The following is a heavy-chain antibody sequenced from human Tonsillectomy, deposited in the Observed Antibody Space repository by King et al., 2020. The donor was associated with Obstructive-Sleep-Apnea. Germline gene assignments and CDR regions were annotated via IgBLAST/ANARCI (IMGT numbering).Heavy chain of an antibody. Sequence: VQLPQWGAGLLKPSETLSLPCGVYGGSLSGYYWSWIRQPPGKGLEWIGEINHSGSTNFNPSLKSRVTVSVDTSKNQFSLKLSSVTAADTAVYYCARGDGSMVRGVPAYYYGMDVWAQGTTVTVSS. V-gene: IGHV4-34*01. CDR3: ARGDGSMVRGVPAYYYGMDV. CDR2: INHSGST. J-gene: IGHJ6*02. D-gene: IGHD3-10*01. CDR1: GGSLSGYY.